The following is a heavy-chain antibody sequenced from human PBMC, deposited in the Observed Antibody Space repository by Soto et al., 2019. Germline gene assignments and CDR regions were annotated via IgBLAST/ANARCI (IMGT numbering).Heavy chain of an antibody. V-gene: IGHV4-61*08. J-gene: IGHJ4*02. Sequence: SETLSLTCTVSGGSIDSGDYYWSWIRQPPGKGLEWIGYVYCSGTTNYNPFLKSRVTLSLDKSKNQFSLKMNSVTAADTAVYYCARGGIQLSYAFDYWGQGILVTVSS. CDR2: VYCSGTT. D-gene: IGHD5-18*01. CDR3: ARGGIQLSYAFDY. CDR1: GGSIDSGDYY.